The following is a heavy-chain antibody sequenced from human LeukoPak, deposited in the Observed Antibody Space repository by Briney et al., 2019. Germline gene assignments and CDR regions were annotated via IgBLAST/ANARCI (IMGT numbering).Heavy chain of an antibody. Sequence: GESLRLSCAASGFAFSDYYMGWIRQAPGKGLEWPSYISGSGTIIFYADSVKGRFTISRDNAQNSLDLHMTSLRAEDTAVYYCGRDFGLIGTKRSFDIWGQGTMVTVSS. CDR2: ISGSGTII. J-gene: IGHJ3*02. CDR3: GRDFGLIGTKRSFDI. CDR1: GFAFSDYY. V-gene: IGHV3-11*01. D-gene: IGHD1-7*01.